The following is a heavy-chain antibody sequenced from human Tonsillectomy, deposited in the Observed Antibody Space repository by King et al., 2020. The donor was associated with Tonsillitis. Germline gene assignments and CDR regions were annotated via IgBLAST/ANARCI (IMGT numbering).Heavy chain of an antibody. D-gene: IGHD3-3*01. V-gene: IGHV4-34*01. Sequence: VQLQEWGAGLLKPSETLSLTCAVYGGSFSDYYWSWIRQPPGKGLEWIGDINHSGNTHYNPSLKSRVTISEDTSKNQFSLKLSPVTAADTAVYYCARGKYDFWSGFPDYFDYWGRGTLVTVSS. CDR3: ARGKYDFWSGFPDYFDY. CDR1: GGSFSDYY. J-gene: IGHJ4*02. CDR2: INHSGNT.